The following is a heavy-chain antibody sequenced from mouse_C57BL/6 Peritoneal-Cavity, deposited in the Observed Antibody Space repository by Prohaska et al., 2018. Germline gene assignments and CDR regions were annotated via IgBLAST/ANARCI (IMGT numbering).Heavy chain of an antibody. V-gene: IGHV7-3*01. J-gene: IGHJ2*01. CDR1: GFTFTDYY. CDR2: IRNKANGYTT. D-gene: IGHD2-5*01. CDR3: ARYYSNYFDY. Sequence: GSGGGLVQPGGSLSLSCAASGFTFTDYYMSWVRQPPGKALEWLGFIRNKANGYTTEYSASVKGRFTISRDNYQSILYLQMNALRAEDSATYYCARYYSNYFDYWGQGTTLTVSS.